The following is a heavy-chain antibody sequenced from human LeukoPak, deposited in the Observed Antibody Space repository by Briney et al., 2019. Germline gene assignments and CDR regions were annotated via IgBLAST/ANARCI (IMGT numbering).Heavy chain of an antibody. CDR1: GGSFSGYY. D-gene: IGHD5/OR15-5a*01. CDR2: INHSGST. J-gene: IGHJ5*02. CDR3: ATLYAFDP. Sequence: PSETLSLTCAVHGGSFSGYYWSWIRQPPGKGLEWIGEINHSGSTNYNPSLKSRVTISVDTSKNQFSLKLSSVTAADTAVYYCATLYAFDPWGQGTLVTVSS. V-gene: IGHV4-34*01.